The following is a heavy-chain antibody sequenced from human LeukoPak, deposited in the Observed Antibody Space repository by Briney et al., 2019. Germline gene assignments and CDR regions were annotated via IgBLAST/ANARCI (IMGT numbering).Heavy chain of an antibody. CDR1: GFTFSNYV. D-gene: IGHD3-16*02. Sequence: GGSLRLSCTASGFTFSNYVMNWVRQAPGKGLEWVSGIDRNGDSTGYADSVEGRFTISRDNAKNSLYLQMDSLRAEDTAVYYCARDNRRPFDIWGQGTMVTVSS. J-gene: IGHJ3*02. CDR2: IDRNGDST. CDR3: ARDNRRPFDI. V-gene: IGHV3-20*04.